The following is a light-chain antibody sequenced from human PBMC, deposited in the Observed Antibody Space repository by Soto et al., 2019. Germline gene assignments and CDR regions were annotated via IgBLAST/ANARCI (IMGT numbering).Light chain of an antibody. CDR3: SSYAGSNSFV. J-gene: IGLJ1*01. CDR1: STDVGAYNY. Sequence: QSVLTQPPSASGSPGQSVTISCTGTSTDVGAYNYVSWYQQRPGKAPKLMIFEGTKRPSGVPDRLSGSKSGNTASLTVSGVQADDEADYYCSSYAGSNSFVFGTGTKLTVL. CDR2: EGT. V-gene: IGLV2-8*01.